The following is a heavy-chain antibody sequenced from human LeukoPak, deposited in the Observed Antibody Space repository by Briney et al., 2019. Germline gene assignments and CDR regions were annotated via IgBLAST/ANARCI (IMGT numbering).Heavy chain of an antibody. D-gene: IGHD3-10*02. J-gene: IGHJ4*02. CDR3: AKELFGELRMVDY. Sequence: GGSLRLSCAASGFTLSSYAMSWVRQAPGKGLEWVSAISDSGNTYHADSVKGRFTISRDSSKNTLFLQMNRQRPEDAAVYYCAKELFGELRMVDYWGQGTLVTVSS. CDR1: GFTLSSYA. V-gene: IGHV3-23*01. CDR2: ISDSGNT.